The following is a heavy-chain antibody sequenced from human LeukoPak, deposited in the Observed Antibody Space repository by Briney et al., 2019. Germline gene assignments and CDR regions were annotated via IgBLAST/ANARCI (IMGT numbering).Heavy chain of an antibody. J-gene: IGHJ6*02. CDR3: ARDPTVTTVTRGYYYYGMDV. CDR1: GFTFSMYA. D-gene: IGHD4-17*01. V-gene: IGHV3-64*01. CDR2: ISSDGGST. Sequence: GGSLRLSCAASGFTFSMYAMHWVRQAPGKGLEYVSAISSDGGSTYYANSVKGRFTISRDNSKNTLYLQMGSLRAEDMAVYYCARDPTVTTVTRGYYYYGMDVWGQGTTVTVSS.